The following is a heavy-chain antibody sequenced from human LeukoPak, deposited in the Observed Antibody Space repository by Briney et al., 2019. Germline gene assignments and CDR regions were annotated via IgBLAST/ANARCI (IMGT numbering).Heavy chain of an antibody. CDR2: ISYDGSNK. CDR3: AKVHLEGASSLDQ. J-gene: IGHJ4*02. D-gene: IGHD1-26*01. CDR1: GFTFSNYV. V-gene: IGHV3-30*18. Sequence: GGSLRLSCAASGFTFSNYVMHWVRQAPGKRLEWVAAISYDGSNKYYADSVKGRFTISRDNSKNTLYLQMNSLRTEDTAVYYCAKVHLEGASSLDQWGQGTLVTVSS.